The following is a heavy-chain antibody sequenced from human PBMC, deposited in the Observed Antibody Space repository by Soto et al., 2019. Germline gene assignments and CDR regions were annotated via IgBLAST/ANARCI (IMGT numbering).Heavy chain of an antibody. CDR2: IIPIFGTA. V-gene: IGHV1-69*12. J-gene: IGHJ2*01. Sequence: QVQLVQSGAEVKKPGSSVKVSCKASRGTFSSYAISWVRQAPGQGLEWMGGIIPIFGTANYAQKFQGRVTITADESTRTAYMELSSLRSEDTAVYYCAQTLGLAVAGPGRFALWGRGTLVTVSS. CDR3: AQTLGLAVAGPGRFAL. D-gene: IGHD6-19*01. CDR1: RGTFSSYA.